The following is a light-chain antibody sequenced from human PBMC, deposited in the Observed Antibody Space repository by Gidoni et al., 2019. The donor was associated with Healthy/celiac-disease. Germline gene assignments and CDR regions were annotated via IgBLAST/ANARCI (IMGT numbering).Light chain of an antibody. Sequence: QSVLTQPHSASGPPGQRVTISCSGSSSNTGSNYVYWYQHLPGTAPKLLIYRNTQRPSGVPDRFSGSKSGTSASLAISGLRSEDEADYYCAAWDDSLSGVVFGGGTKLTVL. J-gene: IGLJ2*01. V-gene: IGLV1-47*01. CDR2: RNT. CDR3: AAWDDSLSGVV. CDR1: SSNTGSNY.